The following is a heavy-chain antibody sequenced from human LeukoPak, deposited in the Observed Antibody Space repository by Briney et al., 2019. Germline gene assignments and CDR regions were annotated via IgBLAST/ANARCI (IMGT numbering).Heavy chain of an antibody. J-gene: IGHJ4*02. Sequence: SETLSLTCTVSGGSISSGSYYWSWIRQPAGKGLEWIGRIYTSGSTNYNPSLKSRVTISVDTSKNQFSLKLSSVTAADTAVYYCARDEQQLIDYFDYWGQGTLVTVSS. CDR1: GGSISSGSYY. CDR2: IYTSGST. V-gene: IGHV4-61*02. CDR3: ARDEQQLIDYFDY. D-gene: IGHD6-13*01.